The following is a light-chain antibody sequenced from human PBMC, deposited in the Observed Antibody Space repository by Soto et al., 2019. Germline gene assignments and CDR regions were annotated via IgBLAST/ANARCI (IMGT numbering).Light chain of an antibody. J-gene: IGKJ1*01. Sequence: GDRVTITCRASQSISSWLAWYQQKPGKAPKLLIYDASSLESGVPSRFSGSGSGTEFTLTISSLQPDDFATYYCQQYRKFGQGTKVEIK. V-gene: IGKV1-5*01. CDR3: QQYRK. CDR1: QSISSW. CDR2: DAS.